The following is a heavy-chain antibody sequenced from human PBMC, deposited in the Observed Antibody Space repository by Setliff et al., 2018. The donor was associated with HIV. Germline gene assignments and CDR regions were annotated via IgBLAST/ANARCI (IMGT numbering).Heavy chain of an antibody. V-gene: IGHV4-39*07. J-gene: IGHJ5*02. CDR2: ISYSGGT. CDR1: GGSISSSSYY. CDR3: ARKVAGRGWFDP. D-gene: IGHD1-26*01. Sequence: SETLSLTCSVSGGSISSSSYYWGWIRQPPGKGLEWIGFISYSGGTNYNPSLKSRVTISVDTSKNQFSLKLTSVTAADTAVYYCARKVAGRGWFDPWGQGSLVTVSS.